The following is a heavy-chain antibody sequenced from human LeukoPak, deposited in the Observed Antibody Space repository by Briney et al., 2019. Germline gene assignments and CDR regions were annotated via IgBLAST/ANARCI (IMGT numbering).Heavy chain of an antibody. D-gene: IGHD1-26*01. Sequence: GGSLRLSCAASGFTFSSYEMNWVRQAPGKGLEWVSYISSSGRTTYYADSVKGRFTISRDNAKNSLYLQMNSLRAEDTAVYYCAKAGYSGSQFDYWGPGTLVTVSS. CDR2: ISSSGRTT. CDR3: AKAGYSGSQFDY. CDR1: GFTFSSYE. J-gene: IGHJ4*02. V-gene: IGHV3-48*03.